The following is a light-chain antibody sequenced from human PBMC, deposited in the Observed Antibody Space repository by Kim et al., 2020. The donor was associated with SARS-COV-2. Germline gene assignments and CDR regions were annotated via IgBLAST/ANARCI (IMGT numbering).Light chain of an antibody. V-gene: IGLV1-40*01. CDR3: QSYDSSLSGWV. CDR2: GNS. J-gene: IGLJ3*02. Sequence: QRVTIACTGRSSNSGAGYDVHWYQQFPGAAPKLLIYGNSNRPSGVPDRFSGSQAGTSASLAITGLHAEDEADYYCQSYDSSLSGWVFGGGTKLTVL. CDR1: SSNSGAGYD.